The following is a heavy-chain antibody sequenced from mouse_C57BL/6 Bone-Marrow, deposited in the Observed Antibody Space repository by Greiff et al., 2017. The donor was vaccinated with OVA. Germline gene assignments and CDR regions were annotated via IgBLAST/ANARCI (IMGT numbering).Heavy chain of an antibody. Sequence: EVMLVESGGDLVKPGGSLKLSCAASGFTFSSYGMSWVRQTPDKRLEWVAPISSGGSYTYYPDSVKGRFTISRDNAKNTLYLQMSSLKSEDTAMYYCARLHEYFDVWGTGTTVTVSS. D-gene: IGHD2-12*01. CDR3: ARLHEYFDV. CDR1: GFTFSSYG. J-gene: IGHJ1*03. V-gene: IGHV5-6*02. CDR2: ISSGGSYT.